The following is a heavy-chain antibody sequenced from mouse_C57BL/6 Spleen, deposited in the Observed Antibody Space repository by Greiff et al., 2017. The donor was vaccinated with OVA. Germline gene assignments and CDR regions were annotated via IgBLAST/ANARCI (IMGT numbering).Heavy chain of an antibody. Sequence: QVQLQQPGAELVKPGASVKMSCKASGYTFTSYWITWVKQRPGQGLEWIGDIYPGSGSTNYNEKFKSKATLTVDTSSSTAYMQLSSLTSEDSAVYYCARRNYYDYDSYYFDYWGQGTTLTVSS. CDR2: IYPGSGST. J-gene: IGHJ2*01. CDR1: GYTFTSYW. D-gene: IGHD2-4*01. V-gene: IGHV1-55*01. CDR3: ARRNYYDYDSYYFDY.